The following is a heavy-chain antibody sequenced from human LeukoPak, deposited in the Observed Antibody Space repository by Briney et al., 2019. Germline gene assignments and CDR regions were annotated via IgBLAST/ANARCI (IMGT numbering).Heavy chain of an antibody. CDR2: IIPIFGTA. J-gene: IGHJ4*02. V-gene: IGHV1-69*13. CDR1: GGTFSSYA. CDR3: ARAETLAYCGGDCYSSFLLFDY. Sequence: SVKVSCKASGGTFSSYAISWVRQAPGQGLEWMGGIIPIFGTANYAQKFQGRVTITADESTCTAYMELSSLRSEDTAVYYCARAETLAYCGGDCYSSFLLFDYWGQGTLVTVSS. D-gene: IGHD2-21*01.